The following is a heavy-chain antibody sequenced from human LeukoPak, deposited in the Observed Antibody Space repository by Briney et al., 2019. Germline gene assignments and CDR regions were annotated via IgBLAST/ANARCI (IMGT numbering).Heavy chain of an antibody. CDR2: ISYDGSNK. CDR3: ARDQTTYSSSLPDY. D-gene: IGHD6-6*01. V-gene: IGHV3-30*04. J-gene: IGHJ4*02. CDR1: GFTFSSYA. Sequence: PGRSVRLSCAASGFTFSSYAMHWVRQAPGKGLEWVAVISYDGSNKYYADSVKGRFTISRDNSKDTLYLQMNSLRAEDTAVYYCARDQTTYSSSLPDYWGQGTLVTVSS.